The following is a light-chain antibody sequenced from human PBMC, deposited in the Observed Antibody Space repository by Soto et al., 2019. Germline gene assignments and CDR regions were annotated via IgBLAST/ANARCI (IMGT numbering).Light chain of an antibody. J-gene: IGKJ4*01. CDR2: GAS. Sequence: EIVMTQSPATLSVSPGERATLSCRASQSVSSNLAWYQHQPGQAPRVLIYGASTRATGFPARFSGSGSETEFTLTISSLQSEDFAVYYCQQYNNWPLTFGGGTKV. CDR3: QQYNNWPLT. V-gene: IGKV3-15*01. CDR1: QSVSSN.